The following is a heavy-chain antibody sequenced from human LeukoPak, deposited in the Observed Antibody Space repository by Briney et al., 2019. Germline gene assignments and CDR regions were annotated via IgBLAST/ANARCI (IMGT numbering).Heavy chain of an antibody. D-gene: IGHD1-26*01. CDR1: GFTFDDYG. V-gene: IGHV3-20*04. CDR2: INWNGGST. J-gene: IGHJ6*03. CDR3: ARVIKGATYYYMDV. Sequence: GGSLRLSCAASGFTFDDYGMSWVRQAPGKGLEWVSGINWNGGSTGYADSVKGRFTISRDNAKNTLFLQMNSLRAEDTAVYYCARVIKGATYYYMDVWGKGTTVTVSS.